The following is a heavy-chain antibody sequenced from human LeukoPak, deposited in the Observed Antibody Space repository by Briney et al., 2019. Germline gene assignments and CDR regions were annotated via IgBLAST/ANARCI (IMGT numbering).Heavy chain of an antibody. CDR3: SFIGYCSSTSCLDY. Sequence: GGSLRLPCAASGFTFSTYTMNWVRQAPGKGPEWVSSISTSSSYIYYADSVKGRFTISRDNAKNSLYLQMNSLRAEDTAVYYASFIGYCSSTSCLDYWGQGTLVTVSS. J-gene: IGHJ4*02. CDR2: ISTSSSYI. D-gene: IGHD2-2*01. CDR1: GFTFSTYT. V-gene: IGHV3-21*01.